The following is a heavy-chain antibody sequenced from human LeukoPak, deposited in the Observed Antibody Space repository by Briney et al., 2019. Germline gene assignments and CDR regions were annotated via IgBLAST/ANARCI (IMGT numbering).Heavy chain of an antibody. J-gene: IGHJ4*02. D-gene: IGHD4-17*01. Sequence: ASVKVSCTTSGYTFTTYHINWVRHAPGQGLEWLGWMNPYNGDRGYAQKFQGRLSITSDTSISTAYMELSSLKSDDTAVYFCARTTSLTASGYDCWGQGTLVTVSS. CDR3: ARTTSLTASGYDC. CDR2: MNPYNGDR. CDR1: GYTFTTYH. V-gene: IGHV1-8*03.